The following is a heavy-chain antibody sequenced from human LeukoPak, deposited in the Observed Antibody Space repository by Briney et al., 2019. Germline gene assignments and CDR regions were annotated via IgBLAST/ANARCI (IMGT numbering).Heavy chain of an antibody. D-gene: IGHD3-10*01. CDR1: GGSISSNTYF. V-gene: IGHV4-39*01. CDR2: IRYSGST. CDR3: ARGLGMDLDY. J-gene: IGHJ4*02. Sequence: PWETLSLTCNVSGGSISSNTYFWGWIRRPPGKGLEWIGSIRYSGSTYYNPSLKSRVTISVDTSKNQFSLNLSSVTAADTAVYYCARGLGMDLDYWGQGTLVTVSS.